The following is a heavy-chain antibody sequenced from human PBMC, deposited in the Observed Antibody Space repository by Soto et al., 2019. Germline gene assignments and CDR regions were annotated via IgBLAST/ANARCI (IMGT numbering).Heavy chain of an antibody. CDR2: IIPIFGTA. V-gene: IGHV1-69*12. D-gene: IGHD5-18*01. CDR1: GGTFSSYA. CDR3: AGDDVDTAMPYGMDV. J-gene: IGHJ6*02. Sequence: QVQLVQSGAEVKKPGSSVKVSCKASGGTFSSYAISWVRQAPGQGLEWMGGIIPIFGTANYAQKFQGRVTITEDESTSTAYMELSSLRSEDTAGYYGAGDDVDTAMPYGMDVWGQGTTVTVSS.